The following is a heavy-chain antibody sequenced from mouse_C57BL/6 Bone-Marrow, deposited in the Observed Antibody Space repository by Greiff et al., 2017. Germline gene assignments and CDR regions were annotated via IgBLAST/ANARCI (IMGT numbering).Heavy chain of an antibody. CDR3: TTSLIYYDYDDPV. J-gene: IGHJ1*03. V-gene: IGHV14-1*01. D-gene: IGHD2-4*01. CDR1: GFNIKDYY. CDR2: IDPEDGDT. Sequence: EVQLVESGAELVRPGASVKLSCTASGFNIKDYYLHWVKQRPEQGLEWIGRIDPEDGDTAYAPKFQGKATMTADTSSNTAYLQLSSLTSEDTAVYYCTTSLIYYDYDDPVWGTGTTVTVSS.